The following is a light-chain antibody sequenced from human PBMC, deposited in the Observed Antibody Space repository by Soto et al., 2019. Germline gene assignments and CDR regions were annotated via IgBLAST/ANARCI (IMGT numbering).Light chain of an antibody. V-gene: IGKV1-5*01. CDR2: DAP. CDR1: QSISTW. Sequence: DIQMTQSPSTLSASVGHRITITCRARQSISTWLAWYQQKPGKAPKVLIYDAPSLESGVPSRFSGSGSGTEFTLTISSLQPDDFTTYYCQQYKNYLTFGPGTKVDIK. J-gene: IGKJ3*01. CDR3: QQYKNYLT.